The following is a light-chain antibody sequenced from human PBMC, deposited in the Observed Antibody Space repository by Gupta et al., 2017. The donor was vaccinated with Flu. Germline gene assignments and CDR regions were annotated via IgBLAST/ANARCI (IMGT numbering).Light chain of an antibody. CDR1: NIGSET. Sequence: QTASNACGGNNIGSETVHWYQQKPGQAPVLVLYDDDFRPSGIPERFSGSNSGNTATLTIRRVEAGDEADYYCQVWDTASDHWLFGAGTTLTVI. CDR3: QVWDTASDHWL. V-gene: IGLV3-21*02. J-gene: IGLJ3*02. CDR2: DDD.